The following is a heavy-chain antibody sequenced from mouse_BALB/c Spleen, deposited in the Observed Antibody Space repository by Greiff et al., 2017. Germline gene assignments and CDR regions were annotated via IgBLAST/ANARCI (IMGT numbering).Heavy chain of an antibody. V-gene: IGHV2-6-7*01. D-gene: IGHD1-1*01. Sequence: VNVVESGPSLVAPSQSLSITCTVSGFSLTGYGVNWVRQPPGKGLEWLGMIWGDGSTDYNSALKSRLSISKDNSKSQVFLKMNSLQTDDTARYYCARGGYYYGSVYAMDYWGQGTSVTVAS. CDR3: ARGGYYYGSVYAMDY. J-gene: IGHJ4*01. CDR2: IWGDGST. CDR1: GFSLTGYG.